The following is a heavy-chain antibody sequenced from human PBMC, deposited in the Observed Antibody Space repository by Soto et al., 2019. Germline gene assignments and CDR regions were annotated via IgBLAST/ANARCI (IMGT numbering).Heavy chain of an antibody. V-gene: IGHV1-69*12. CDR3: AGALRTYCGCDCYSSSWYFDL. D-gene: IGHD2-21*02. Sequence: QVQLVQSGAEVKKPGSSVKVSCKASGGTFSSYAISWVRQAPGQGLEWMGGIIPIFGTANYAQKFQGRVTITADESTSTAYMELSSLRSEDTAVYYCAGALRTYCGCDCYSSSWYFDLWGRGTLVTVSS. CDR2: IIPIFGTA. CDR1: GGTFSSYA. J-gene: IGHJ2*01.